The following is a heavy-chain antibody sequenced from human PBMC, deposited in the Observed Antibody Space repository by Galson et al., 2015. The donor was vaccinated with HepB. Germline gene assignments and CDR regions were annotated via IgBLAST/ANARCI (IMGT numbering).Heavy chain of an antibody. CDR1: GYTFTSYY. V-gene: IGHV1-46*01. Sequence: SVKVSCKASGYTFTSYYMHWVRQAPGQGLEWMGIINPSGGSTSYAQKFQGRVTMTRDTSTSTVYMELSSLRSEDTAVYYCARTPEIRYHSTYYFDYWGQGTLVTVSS. CDR3: ARTPEIRYHSTYYFDY. D-gene: IGHD3-9*01. J-gene: IGHJ4*02. CDR2: INPSGGST.